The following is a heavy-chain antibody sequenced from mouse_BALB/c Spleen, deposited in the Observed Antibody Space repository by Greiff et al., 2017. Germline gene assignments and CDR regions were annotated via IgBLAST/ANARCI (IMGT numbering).Heavy chain of an antibody. CDR2: INPSNGGT. CDR1: GYTFTSYY. J-gene: IGHJ3*01. V-gene: IGHV1S81*02. D-gene: IGHD3-2*02. Sequence: QVQLQQSGAELVKPGASVKLSCKASGYTFTSYYMYWVKQRPGQGLEWIGGINPSNGGTNFNEKFKSKATLTVDKSSSTAYMQLSSLTSEDSAVYYCTRRGYEAWFAYWGQGTLVTVSA. CDR3: TRRGYEAWFAY.